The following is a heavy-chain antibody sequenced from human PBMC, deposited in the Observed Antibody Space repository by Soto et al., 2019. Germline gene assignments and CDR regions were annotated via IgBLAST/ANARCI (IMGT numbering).Heavy chain of an antibody. J-gene: IGHJ5*02. V-gene: IGHV5-51*01. Sequence: GESLKISCQGSGYSFITHWIGWVRQMPGKGLEWVAIIYPRDSDIRYSPSFQGQVTVSVDKSISTAYLQWSSLKASDTAIYYCARSTGSSSWYEYNWFDPWGQGTLVTVSS. CDR1: GYSFITHW. CDR2: IYPRDSDI. CDR3: ARSTGSSSWYEYNWFDP. D-gene: IGHD6-13*01.